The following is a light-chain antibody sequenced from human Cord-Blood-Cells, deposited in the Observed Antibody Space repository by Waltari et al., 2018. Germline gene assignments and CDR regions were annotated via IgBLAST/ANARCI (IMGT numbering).Light chain of an antibody. Sequence: QSALTQPASVSGSPGQSITISCPGTSSDVGSYNLVSWYQQHPGKAPKLMIYEGSKRPSLVSNRFSGSKSGNTASLTIAVLQAEDEADYYCCSYAGSSTWVFGGGTKLTVL. CDR3: CSYAGSSTWV. CDR2: EGS. CDR1: SSDVGSYNL. J-gene: IGLJ3*02. V-gene: IGLV2-23*01.